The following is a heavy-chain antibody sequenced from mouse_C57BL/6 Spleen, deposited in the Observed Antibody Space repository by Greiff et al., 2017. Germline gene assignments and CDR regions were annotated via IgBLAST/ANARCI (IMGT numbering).Heavy chain of an antibody. CDR2: ISYDGSN. D-gene: IGHD1-1*01. Sequence: EVQLQESGPGLVKPSQSLSLTCSVTGYSITSGYYWNWIRQFPGNKLEWMGYISYDGSNNYNPSLKNRISITRDTSKNQFFLKLNSVTTEDTATYYCARLYGSSYDWYFDVWGTGTTVTVSS. J-gene: IGHJ1*03. V-gene: IGHV3-6*01. CDR3: ARLYGSSYDWYFDV. CDR1: GYSITSGYY.